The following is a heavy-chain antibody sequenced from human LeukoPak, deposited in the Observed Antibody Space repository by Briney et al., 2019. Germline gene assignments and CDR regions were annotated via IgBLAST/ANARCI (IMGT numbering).Heavy chain of an antibody. J-gene: IGHJ4*02. CDR1: GYTFTSYG. CDR2: ISAYNGNT. CDR3: ARGGIQLWSGPFDY. D-gene: IGHD5-18*01. Sequence: ASVKVSCKASGYTFTSYGISWVRRAPGEGLEWMGWISAYNGNTNYAQKLQGRVTMTTDTSTSTAYMELRSLRSDDTAVYYCARGGIQLWSGPFDYWGQGTLVTVSS. V-gene: IGHV1-18*01.